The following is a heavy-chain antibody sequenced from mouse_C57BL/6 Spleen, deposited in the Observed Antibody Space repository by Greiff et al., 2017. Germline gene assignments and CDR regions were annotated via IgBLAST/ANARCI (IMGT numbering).Heavy chain of an antibody. J-gene: IGHJ2*01. CDR1: GFTFSSYT. D-gene: IGHD2-4*01. V-gene: IGHV5-9*04. CDR3: ARQGRYDSFDY. Sequence: EVQLVESGGGLVKPGGSLKLSCAASGFTFSSYTMSWVRQTPEKRLEWVATISGGGGNTYYPDSVKGRFTISRDNAKNTLYLQMSSLRSEDTAVYYCARQGRYDSFDYWGQGTTLTVSS. CDR2: ISGGGGNT.